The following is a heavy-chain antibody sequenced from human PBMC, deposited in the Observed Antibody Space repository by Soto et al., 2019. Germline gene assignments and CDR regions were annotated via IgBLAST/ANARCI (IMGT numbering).Heavy chain of an antibody. CDR3: ARGSSSPPWFDP. J-gene: IGHJ5*02. CDR1: GGSISSGGYY. Sequence: SETLSLTCTVSGGSISSGGYYWSWIRQHPGKGLEWIGYIYYSGSTYYNPSLKSRVTISVDTSKNQFSLKLSSVTAADTAVYYCARGSSSPPWFDPWGQGTLVTVSS. D-gene: IGHD6-6*01. V-gene: IGHV4-31*03. CDR2: IYYSGST.